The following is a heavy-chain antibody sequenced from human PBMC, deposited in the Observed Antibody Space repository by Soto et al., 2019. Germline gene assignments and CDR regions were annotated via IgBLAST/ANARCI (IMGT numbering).Heavy chain of an antibody. CDR2: IVRAGTQA. D-gene: IGHD3-16*01. Sequence: QVQLVESGGGVVQPGTSLRLSCAASGFTFSRHGMHWVRQAPGKGPEWVAVIVRAGTQAFYGDSVRGRFTISRDNSRNRLFLEMDNLRLEDTALYYCARDDDYDDEGLDHWGQGTLVTVSS. V-gene: IGHV3-33*01. J-gene: IGHJ4*02. CDR1: GFTFSRHG. CDR3: ARDDDYDDEGLDH.